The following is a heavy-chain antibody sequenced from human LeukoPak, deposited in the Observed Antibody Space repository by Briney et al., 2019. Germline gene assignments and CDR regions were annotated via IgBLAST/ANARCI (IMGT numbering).Heavy chain of an antibody. CDR1: GYSISTGYY. D-gene: IGHD5-12*01. CDR2: FYHGGST. V-gene: IGHV4-38-2*02. CDR3: ARLSGYGLHYYYYMDV. J-gene: IGHJ6*03. Sequence: SETLSLTCTVSGYSISTGYYWDWIRQPPGKGLEWIGTFYHGGSTYYNPSLKSRVTISVDTSKNQFSLKLSSVTAADTAVYYCARLSGYGLHYYYYMDVWGSGTTVTVSS.